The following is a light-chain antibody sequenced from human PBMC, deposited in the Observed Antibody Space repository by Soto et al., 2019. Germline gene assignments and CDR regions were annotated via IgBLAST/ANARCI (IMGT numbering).Light chain of an antibody. J-gene: IGKJ5*01. CDR1: QTISNY. CDR2: AAS. CDR3: QQSYMDPIT. V-gene: IGKV1-39*01. Sequence: DIQMTQSPSSLSASVGDRVTITCRASQTISNYLNWYQQQPGKAPKLLIYAASSLQSGVPSRFSGSGGGTDFTLSISSVQPEDFATYFCQQSYMDPITFGQGTRLEIK.